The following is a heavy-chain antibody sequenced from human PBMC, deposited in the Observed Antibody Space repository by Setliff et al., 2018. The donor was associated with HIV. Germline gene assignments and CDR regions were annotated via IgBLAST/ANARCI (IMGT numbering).Heavy chain of an antibody. V-gene: IGHV4-38-2*02. D-gene: IGHD3-9*01. CDR2: IYHSGST. CDR3: ARTDWARTSYYYYYGMNV. J-gene: IGHJ6*02. Sequence: SETLSLTCTVSGGSISPYYWGWIRQPPGKGLEWIGSIYHSGSTYYNPSLKSRVTISVDTSKNQFSLKLSSVTAADTAVYYCARTDWARTSYYYYYGMNVWGQGTTVTVSS. CDR1: GGSISPYY.